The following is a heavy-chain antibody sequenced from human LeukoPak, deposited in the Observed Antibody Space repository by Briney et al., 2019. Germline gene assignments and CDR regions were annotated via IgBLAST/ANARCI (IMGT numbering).Heavy chain of an antibody. V-gene: IGHV4-34*01. J-gene: IGHJ4*02. CDR2: INHSGST. CDR1: GGSFSGYY. Sequence: SETLSLTSAVYGGSFSGYYWSWIRQPPGKGREWMGEINHSGSTNYNPSLKSRVTISVDTSKNQFSLKLSSVTAADTAVYYCARGAPYSYGLPSDYWGQGTLVTVSS. D-gene: IGHD5-18*01. CDR3: ARGAPYSYGLPSDY.